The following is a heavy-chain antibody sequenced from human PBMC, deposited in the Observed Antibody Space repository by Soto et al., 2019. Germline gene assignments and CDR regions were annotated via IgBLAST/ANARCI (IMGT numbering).Heavy chain of an antibody. CDR2: ISGSGAGT. V-gene: IGHV3-23*01. Sequence: GGSLRLSCTGSGFTFSSSAMSWVRQAPGRGLEWVSGISGSGAGTYYADSVKGRFTSSRGNSKNTLYLQMSGLRAEDAAVYFCAKGPTVFGAVISFDYYYGMYVWGQGTPVTVSS. J-gene: IGHJ6*02. CDR3: AKGPTVFGAVISFDYYYGMYV. D-gene: IGHD3-3*01. CDR1: GFTFSSSA.